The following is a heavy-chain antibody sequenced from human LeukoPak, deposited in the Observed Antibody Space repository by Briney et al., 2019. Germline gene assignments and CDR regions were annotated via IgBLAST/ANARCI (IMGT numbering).Heavy chain of an antibody. CDR3: ARLAMACMAFDY. CDR1: GGSFSGYY. V-gene: IGHV4-34*01. D-gene: IGHD5-18*01. CDR2: INHSGST. Sequence: SETLSLTCAVYGGSFSGYYWSWIRQPPGKGLEWIGEINHSGSTNYNPSLKSRVTISVDTSKNQFSLKLSSVTAADTAVYYCARLAMACMAFDYWGQGTLVTVSS. J-gene: IGHJ4*02.